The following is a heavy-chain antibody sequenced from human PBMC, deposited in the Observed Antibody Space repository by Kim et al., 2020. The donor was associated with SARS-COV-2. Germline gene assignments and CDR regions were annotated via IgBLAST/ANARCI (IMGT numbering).Heavy chain of an antibody. J-gene: IGHJ5*02. Sequence: YSQTFQGRGTITRDRAATTAYMELSSLTSKDTAVYYCAREGSGSYNWFDPWGQGTLVTVSS. CDR3: AREGSGSYNWFDP. V-gene: IGHV1-3*01. D-gene: IGHD3-10*01.